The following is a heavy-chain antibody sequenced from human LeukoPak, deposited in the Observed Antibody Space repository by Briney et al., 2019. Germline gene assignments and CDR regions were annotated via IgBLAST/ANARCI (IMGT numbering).Heavy chain of an antibody. J-gene: IGHJ4*02. CDR3: ARSIAVAGTVGSGLDY. CDR2: IYYSGST. V-gene: IGHV4-59*01. D-gene: IGHD6-19*01. Sequence: SETLSLTCTVSGGSISSYYWSWIRQPPGKGLEWIGYIYYSGSTNYNPSLKSRVTITVDTSKNQFSLKLSSVTAADTAVYYCARSIAVAGTVGSGLDYWGQGTLVTVSS. CDR1: GGSISSYY.